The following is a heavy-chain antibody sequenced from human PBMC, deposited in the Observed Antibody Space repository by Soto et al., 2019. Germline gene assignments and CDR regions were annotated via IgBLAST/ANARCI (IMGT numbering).Heavy chain of an antibody. V-gene: IGHV3-74*01. CDR3: AKDLHYGTSDF. CDR2: INTDGSST. J-gene: IGHJ4*02. CDR1: GFTFSNYW. D-gene: IGHD4-17*01. Sequence: EVQLVESGGGLVHPGGSLRLSCAASGFTFSNYWMHWVRQVPGKGLEWVSRINTDGSSTGYAASVKSRFTLSRDNAQSTLYVQMNSLRDEYTAVYYCAKDLHYGTSDFWGQGTLVTVSS.